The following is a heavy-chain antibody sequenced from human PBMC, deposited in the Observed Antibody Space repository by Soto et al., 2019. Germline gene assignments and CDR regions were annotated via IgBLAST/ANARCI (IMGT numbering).Heavy chain of an antibody. CDR3: ALSASWGGSVVVVAAVNWFDP. V-gene: IGHV1-69*12. J-gene: IGHJ5*02. CDR1: GGTFSSYA. CDR2: IIPIFGTA. Sequence: QVQLVQSGAEVKKPGSSVKVSCKASGGTFSSYAISWVRQAPGQGLEWMGGIIPIFGTANYAQKFQGRVTITADESTSTAYMELSSLRSEDTAVYYCALSASWGGSVVVVAAVNWFDPWGQGTLVTVSS. D-gene: IGHD2-15*01.